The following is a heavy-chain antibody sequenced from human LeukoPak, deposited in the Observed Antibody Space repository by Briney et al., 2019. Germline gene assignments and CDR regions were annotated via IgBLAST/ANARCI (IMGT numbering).Heavy chain of an antibody. CDR1: GFTVSSNY. D-gene: IGHD3-22*01. CDR2: IYSGGST. CDR3: ARGPYYYDSSGASDY. V-gene: IGHV3-53*01. J-gene: IGHJ4*02. Sequence: GGSLRLSCAASGFTVSSNYMSWVRQAPGKGLEWVSVIYSGGSTYYADSVKGRFTISRDNSKNTLYLQMNSLRAEDTAVYYCARGPYYYDSSGASDYWGQGTLATVSS.